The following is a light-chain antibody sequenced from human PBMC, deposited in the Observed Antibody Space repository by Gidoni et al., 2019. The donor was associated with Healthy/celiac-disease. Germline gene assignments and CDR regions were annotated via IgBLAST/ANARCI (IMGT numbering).Light chain of an antibody. J-gene: IGLJ1*01. CDR1: KLGDKY. Sequence: YALTQPPSVSVSPGQTASITCPGDKLGDKYACWYQQKPGQSPVLVIYQDSKRPSGIPERFSGSNSGNTATLTISGTQAMDEADYYCQAWDSSTYYVFGTGTKVTVL. CDR3: QAWDSSTYYV. CDR2: QDS. V-gene: IGLV3-1*01.